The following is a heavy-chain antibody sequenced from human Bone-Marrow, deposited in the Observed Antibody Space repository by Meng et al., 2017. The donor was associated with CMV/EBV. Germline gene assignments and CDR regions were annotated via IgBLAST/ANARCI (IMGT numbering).Heavy chain of an antibody. CDR3: AKDSSSRDPYYYYGMNV. J-gene: IGHJ6*04. V-gene: IGHV3-9*01. CDR1: GFTFDDYA. CDR2: ISWNSGSI. Sequence: SLKISCAASGFTFDDYAMHWVRQAPGKGLEWVSGISWNSGSIGYADSVKGRFTISRDNAKNSLYLQMNSLRAEDTALYYCAKDSSSRDPYYYYGMNVWGKGTTATFPS. D-gene: IGHD2-2*01.